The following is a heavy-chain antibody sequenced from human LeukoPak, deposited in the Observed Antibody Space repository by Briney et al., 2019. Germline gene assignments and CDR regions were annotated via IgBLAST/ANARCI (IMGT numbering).Heavy chain of an antibody. Sequence: GESLRISCKGSGYSFTNYWITWVRQMPGKGLEWMGRIDPSDSYTNYSPSFQGHVTISADKSISTAYLQWRSLKASDTAMYYCTRGVDSSAYLWGQGTLVTVSS. D-gene: IGHD3-22*01. CDR2: IDPSDSYT. J-gene: IGHJ4*02. CDR3: TRGVDSSAYL. V-gene: IGHV5-10-1*01. CDR1: GYSFTNYW.